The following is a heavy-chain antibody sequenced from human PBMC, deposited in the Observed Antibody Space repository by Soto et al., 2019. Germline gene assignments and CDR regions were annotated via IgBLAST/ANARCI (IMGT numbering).Heavy chain of an antibody. D-gene: IGHD5-12*01. Sequence: SETLSLTCTVSGGSISSYYWSWIRQPPGKGLEWIGYIYYSGSTNYNPSLKSRVTISIDKSKNQFSLKLTSVTAADTAVYYCAKANSGYGSFDHWGQGMLVTVS. J-gene: IGHJ4*02. CDR1: GGSISSYY. V-gene: IGHV4-59*01. CDR3: AKANSGYGSFDH. CDR2: IYYSGST.